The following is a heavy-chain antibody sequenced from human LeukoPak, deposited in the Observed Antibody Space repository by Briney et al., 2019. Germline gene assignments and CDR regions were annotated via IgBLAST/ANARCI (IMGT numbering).Heavy chain of an antibody. D-gene: IGHD2-2*01. CDR2: INYSGST. CDR1: ASAMTSVY. J-gene: IGHJ4*02. Sequence: SETRSCTCTGCASAMTSVYWRWIGQSPGKGLEFIGYINYSGSTSYNPSLKSRVAISVDTSKNQFSLKLSSVTAADTAMYFCARLSTDNVVLPGAMAYYFDCWGQGTLVTVSS. CDR3: ARLSTDNVVLPGAMAYYFDC. V-gene: IGHV4-59*12.